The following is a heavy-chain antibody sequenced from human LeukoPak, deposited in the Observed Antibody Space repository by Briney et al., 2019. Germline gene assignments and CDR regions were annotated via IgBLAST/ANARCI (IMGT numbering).Heavy chain of an antibody. D-gene: IGHD2-2*01. V-gene: IGHV1-69*13. CDR1: GGTFSSYA. Sequence: SVKVSCKASGGTFSSYAISWVRQAPGQGLEWMGGIIPIFGTANYARKFQGRVTITADESTSTAYMELSSLRSEDTAVYYCARKCTSCYDAFDIWGQGTMVTVSS. CDR3: ARKCTSCYDAFDI. CDR2: IIPIFGTA. J-gene: IGHJ3*02.